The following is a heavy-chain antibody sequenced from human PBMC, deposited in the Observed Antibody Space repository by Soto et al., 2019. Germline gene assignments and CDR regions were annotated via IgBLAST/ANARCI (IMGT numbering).Heavy chain of an antibody. CDR1: GFTFSDYG. V-gene: IGHV1-18*01. J-gene: IGHJ6*02. CDR3: ARDIESVTAKHFFYYYAMDV. Sequence: ASVKVSGKASGFTFSDYGLNWVRQAPGQGREWMGWVSANNGHTNYAQNLQGRVSMTTDTSTSTAYMELRGLTFDDTAVYYCARDIESVTAKHFFYYYAMDVWGQGTTVTVSS. CDR2: VSANNGHT. D-gene: IGHD2-8*01.